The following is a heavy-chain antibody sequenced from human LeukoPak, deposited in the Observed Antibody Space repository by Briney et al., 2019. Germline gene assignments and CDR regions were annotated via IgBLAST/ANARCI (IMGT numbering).Heavy chain of an antibody. J-gene: IGHJ4*02. CDR1: GYTFTGYY. CDR3: ARGARSTNSGYYNIDY. V-gene: IGHV1-2*02. Sequence: ASVKVSCKASGYTFTGYYMHWVRQAPGQGLEWIGWINPNSGGTNYAQKFQGRVTMTRDTSISTAYMELSRLRSDDTAVYYCARGARSTNSGYYNIDYWGQGTLVTVSS. D-gene: IGHD3-22*01. CDR2: INPNSGGT.